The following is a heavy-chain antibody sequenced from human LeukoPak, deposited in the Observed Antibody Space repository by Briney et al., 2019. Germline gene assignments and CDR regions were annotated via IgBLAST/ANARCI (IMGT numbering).Heavy chain of an antibody. CDR3: ARHQRGGSSYGQGYGMHV. CDR2: IYYSGST. Sequence: SETLSLTCTVSGGSISSSSYYWCWIRAPPGEGLEWFGSIYYSGSTYYNASLKSRVTISVDTSKNQFYLQVNSVNAADTAVYYCARHQRGGSSYGQGYGMHVWAQGTTVRVSS. V-gene: IGHV4-39*01. J-gene: IGHJ6*01. CDR1: GGSISSSSYY. D-gene: IGHD2-15*01.